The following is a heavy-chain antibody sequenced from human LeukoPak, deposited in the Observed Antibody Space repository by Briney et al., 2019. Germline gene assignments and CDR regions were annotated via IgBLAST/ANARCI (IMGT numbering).Heavy chain of an antibody. CDR1: GFTLSSYG. D-gene: IGHD3-22*01. CDR3: AGIVVVN. J-gene: IGHJ4*02. CDR2: IRYDGSNK. Sequence: GALRLSCAAAGFTLSSYGMPWGRQAPGKGLEWVAFIRYDGSNKYYADSVKGRFTISRDNSKNTLYLQMNSLRAEDTAVYYCAGIVVVNWGQGTLVTVSS. V-gene: IGHV3-30*02.